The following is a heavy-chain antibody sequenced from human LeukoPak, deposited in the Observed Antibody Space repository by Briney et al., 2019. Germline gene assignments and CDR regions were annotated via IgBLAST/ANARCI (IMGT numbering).Heavy chain of an antibody. CDR1: GGSISSYY. CDR2: IYYSGST. D-gene: IGHD3-16*01. V-gene: IGHV4-59*01. CDR3: ARDRSDYVWGSNDAFDI. Sequence: PPETLSLTWTVSGGSISSYYWSWIRQPPGKRLEWVGYIYYSGSTNYNPSLKSRVTISVDTSKNQFSLKLSSVTAADTAVYYCARDRSDYVWGSNDAFDIWGQGTMVTVSS. J-gene: IGHJ3*02.